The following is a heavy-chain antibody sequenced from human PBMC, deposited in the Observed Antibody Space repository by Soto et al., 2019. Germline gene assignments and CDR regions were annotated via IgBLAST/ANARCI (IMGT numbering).Heavy chain of an antibody. CDR3: ATAGGLGAVAADY. CDR1: GGPISSGGYS. J-gene: IGHJ4*02. V-gene: IGHV4-30-2*01. CDR2: VYHCGST. Sequence: QLQLQESGSGLVKPSQTLSLTCAVSGGPISSGGYSWSWIRQPPGKGLKWIGYVYHCGSTYYNPSLKSRVTISVDRSKNQFSLKLSSVTAADTAVYYCATAGGLGAVAADYWGQGTLVTVSS. D-gene: IGHD6-19*01.